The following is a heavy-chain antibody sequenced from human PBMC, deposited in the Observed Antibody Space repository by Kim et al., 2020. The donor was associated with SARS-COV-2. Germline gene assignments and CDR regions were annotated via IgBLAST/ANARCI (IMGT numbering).Heavy chain of an antibody. CDR2: ISSTSSYI. J-gene: IGHJ1*01. V-gene: IGHV3-21*01. D-gene: IGHD3-22*01. Sequence: GGSLRLSCAASGFTCSSYSMNWVRQAPGKGLEWVSSISSTSSYIYYADSLKGRFTISRDNAKNSLYLQMNSLRAEDTAVYYCAREGDSSGYYYGSEYFQHWGQGTLVXVSS. CDR3: AREGDSSGYYYGSEYFQH. CDR1: GFTCSSYS.